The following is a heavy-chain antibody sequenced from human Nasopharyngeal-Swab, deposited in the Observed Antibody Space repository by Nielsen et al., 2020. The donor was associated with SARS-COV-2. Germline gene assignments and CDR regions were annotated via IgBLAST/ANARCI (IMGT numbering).Heavy chain of an antibody. V-gene: IGHV3-21*01. J-gene: IGHJ4*02. CDR3: ARAGITMVRAFDY. D-gene: IGHD3-10*01. Sequence: WIRQPPGKGLEWVSSISSSSSYIYYADLVKGRFTISRDNAKNSLYLQMNSLRAEDTAVYYCARAGITMVRAFDYWGQGTLVTVSS. CDR2: ISSSSSYI.